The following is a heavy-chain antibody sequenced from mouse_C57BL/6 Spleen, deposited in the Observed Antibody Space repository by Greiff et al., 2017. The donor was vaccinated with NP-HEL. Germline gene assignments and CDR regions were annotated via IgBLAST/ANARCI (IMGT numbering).Heavy chain of an antibody. CDR3: VRGEFAY. CDR1: GFSFNTYA. V-gene: IGHV10-1*01. CDR2: IRSKSNNYAT. J-gene: IGHJ3*01. Sequence: EVKVVESGGGLVQPKGSLKLSCAASGFSFNTYAMNWVRPAPGKGLEWVARIRSKSNNYATYYADSVKDRFTISRDDSESMLYLQMNNLKTEDTAMYYCVRGEFAYWGQGTLVTVSA.